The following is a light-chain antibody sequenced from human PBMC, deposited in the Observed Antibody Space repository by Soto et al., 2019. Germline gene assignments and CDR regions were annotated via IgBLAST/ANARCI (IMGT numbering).Light chain of an antibody. CDR1: QGISSY. Sequence: TQLTQTKSFLSSSVGDRVTITCRASQGISSYLAWYQQKPGKAPKLLISTASTLQSGVPSRFSGSGSGTEFTLTISSLQPEDFATYYCQQLNNYPRTFGQGTKADIK. CDR2: TAS. CDR3: QQLNNYPRT. J-gene: IGKJ1*01. V-gene: IGKV1-9*01.